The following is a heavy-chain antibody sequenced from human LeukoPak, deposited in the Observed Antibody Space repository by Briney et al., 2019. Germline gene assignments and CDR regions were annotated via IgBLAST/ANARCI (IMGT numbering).Heavy chain of an antibody. V-gene: IGHV4-59*01. Sequence: SETLSLTCTVSGGSMGRYYWSWIRQPPGKGLEWIGYMYYSGSTKYNPSLKSRVTISVDTSKNQFSLKLSSVTAADTAVYYCARSSTGSYFDYWGQGTLVTVSS. CDR1: GGSMGRYY. D-gene: IGHD3-3*02. CDR2: MYYSGST. J-gene: IGHJ4*02. CDR3: ARSSTGSYFDY.